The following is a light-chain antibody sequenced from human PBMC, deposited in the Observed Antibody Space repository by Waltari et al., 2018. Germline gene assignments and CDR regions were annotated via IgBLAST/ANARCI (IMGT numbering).Light chain of an antibody. CDR2: DAS. V-gene: IGKV3-11*01. J-gene: IGKJ4*01. CDR1: QSVSSY. CDR3: QQRSSWLT. Sequence: EIVLTQSPATLSLSPGESATLSCRASQSVSSYLAWYQQKPGQAPRLLVYDASNRATGIPARFSGSGSGTDFTLTISSLEPEDFAVYYCQQRSSWLTFGGGTMVEIK.